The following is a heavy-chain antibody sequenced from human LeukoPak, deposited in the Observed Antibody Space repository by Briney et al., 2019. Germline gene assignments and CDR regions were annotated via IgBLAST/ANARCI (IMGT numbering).Heavy chain of an antibody. Sequence: GASVKVSCKASGYTFSSYGISWVRQAPGQGLEWMGWINTYNGNTNYAQKLQGRVTMTTDTSTSTAYMELRSLRSDDTAVYYCARERAGYSYGDYWGQGTLVTVSS. D-gene: IGHD5-18*01. CDR3: ARERAGYSYGDY. CDR1: GYTFSSYG. J-gene: IGHJ4*02. CDR2: INTYNGNT. V-gene: IGHV1-18*01.